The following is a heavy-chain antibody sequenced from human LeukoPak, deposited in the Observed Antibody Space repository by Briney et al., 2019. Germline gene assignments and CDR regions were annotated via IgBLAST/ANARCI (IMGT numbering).Heavy chain of an antibody. J-gene: IGHJ4*02. D-gene: IGHD1-7*01. CDR1: GGSISSYY. Sequence: KPSETLSLTCTVSGGSISSYYWSWIRQPPGKGLEWIGYIYYSGSTYYNPSLKSRVTISVDTSKNQFSLKLSSVTAADTAVYYCARVAELELSWGQGTLVTVSS. V-gene: IGHV4-59*08. CDR3: ARVAELELS. CDR2: IYYSGST.